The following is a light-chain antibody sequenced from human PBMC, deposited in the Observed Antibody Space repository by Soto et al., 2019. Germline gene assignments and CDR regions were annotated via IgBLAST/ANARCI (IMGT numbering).Light chain of an antibody. V-gene: IGKV3-11*01. CDR1: QSVSSH. Sequence: EIVLTQSPANLSWSPGESATLAFRASQSVSSHLAWFQQRPGQSPRLLIYDESNRATGIPARFSGRGSGTDFTLTISSLEPEDFAVYYCPQRGSAITFGPVTRLEIK. J-gene: IGKJ5*01. CDR2: DES. CDR3: PQRGSAIT.